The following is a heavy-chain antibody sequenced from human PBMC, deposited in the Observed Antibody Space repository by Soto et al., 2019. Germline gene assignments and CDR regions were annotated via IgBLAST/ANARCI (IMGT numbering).Heavy chain of an antibody. CDR1: GFTFSSYA. J-gene: IGHJ6*03. D-gene: IGHD3-3*01. CDR2: ISGSGGST. Sequence: GGSLRLSCAASGFTFSSYAMSWVRQAPGKGLEWVSAISGSGGSTYYADSVKGRFTISRDNSKNTLYLQMNSLRAEDTAVYYCAKEEDSPIFGVVTSTYYYYYYMDVWGKGTTVTVSS. V-gene: IGHV3-23*01. CDR3: AKEEDSPIFGVVTSTYYYYYYMDV.